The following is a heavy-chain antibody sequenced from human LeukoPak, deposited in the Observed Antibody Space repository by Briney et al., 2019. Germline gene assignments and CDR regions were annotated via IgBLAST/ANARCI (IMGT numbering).Heavy chain of an antibody. V-gene: IGHV3-53*01. J-gene: IGHJ4*02. CDR2: IYSGGST. Sequence: GGSLRLSCAASGFTVSSNYMSWVRQAPGRGLGWVSVIYSGGSTYYADSVKGRFTISRDNSKNTLYLQMNSLRAEDTAVYYCARAGRYPGVLYWGQGTLVTVSS. CDR1: GFTVSSNY. D-gene: IGHD3-16*02. CDR3: ARAGRYPGVLY.